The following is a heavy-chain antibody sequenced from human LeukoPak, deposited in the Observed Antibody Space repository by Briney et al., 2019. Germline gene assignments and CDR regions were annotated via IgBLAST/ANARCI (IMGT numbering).Heavy chain of an antibody. CDR1: GYTFTSYH. CDR3: ARAWARGTSVLWSGESPSGP. V-gene: IGHV1-8*03. D-gene: IGHD3-10*01. J-gene: IGHJ4*02. CDR2: MNPNSGKT. Sequence: ASVKVSCKASGYTFTSYHINWVRQATGQGLEWMGWMNPNSGKTGYAQKFQGRVTITRDTSASTAYMELSSLRSEDTAVYYCARAWARGTSVLWSGESPSGPWGQGTLVTVSS.